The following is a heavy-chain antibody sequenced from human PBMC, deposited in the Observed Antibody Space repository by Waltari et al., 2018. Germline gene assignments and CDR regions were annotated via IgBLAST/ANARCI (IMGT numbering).Heavy chain of an antibody. J-gene: IGHJ6*03. V-gene: IGHV3-30*02. CDR3: AKQRAGSSYYYYYMDV. CDR2: IRYDGSNT. D-gene: IGHD6-19*01. Sequence: QVQLVESGGGVVQPGGSLRLSCAASGFTFSSYGMHWVRQAPGKGLEWVAFIRYDGSNTYYADSVKGRFIISRDNSKNTLYLQMNSLRAEDTAVYYCAKQRAGSSYYYYYMDVWGKGTTVTVSS. CDR1: GFTFSSYG.